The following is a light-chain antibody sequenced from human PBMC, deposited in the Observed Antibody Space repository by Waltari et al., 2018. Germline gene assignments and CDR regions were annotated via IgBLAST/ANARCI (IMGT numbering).Light chain of an antibody. CDR2: DVI. Sequence: QSALTQPASVSGSPGQSITISCTGTSRDVGGYNSVSWYQQHPGKAPKLLIYDVINRPSGISNRFSGSKSGNTASLTISGLQAEDEADYYCCSYAGSSTFVFGTGTRVTVL. V-gene: IGLV2-23*02. CDR1: SRDVGGYNS. CDR3: CSYAGSSTFV. J-gene: IGLJ1*01.